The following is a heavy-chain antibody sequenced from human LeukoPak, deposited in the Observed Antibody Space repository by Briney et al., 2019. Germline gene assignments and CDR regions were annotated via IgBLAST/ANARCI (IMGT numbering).Heavy chain of an antibody. CDR3: ARVHYDYVWGSYRFPSSGGYFDY. CDR1: GYTFTSYG. Sequence: GASVKVSCKASGYTFTSYGISWVRQAPGQGLEWMGWISAYNGNTNYAQKLQGRVTMTTDTSTSTAYMELRSLRSDDTAVYYCARVHYDYVWGSYRFPSSGGYFDYWGQGTLVTVSS. J-gene: IGHJ4*02. D-gene: IGHD3-16*02. V-gene: IGHV1-18*01. CDR2: ISAYNGNT.